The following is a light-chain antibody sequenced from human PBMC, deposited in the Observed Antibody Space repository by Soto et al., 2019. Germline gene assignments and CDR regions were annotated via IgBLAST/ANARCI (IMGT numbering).Light chain of an antibody. CDR2: GAS. Sequence: VLTQSPGTLSFSPDESATLSCRASQSVSSTYWAWYQQKPGQAPWLLIFGASTRATGVPARFSGSGSGTEFTLTISSLQSEDFAVYYCQQYKDWPHTFGQGTKVDI. CDR1: QSVSSTY. J-gene: IGKJ1*01. V-gene: IGKV3-15*01. CDR3: QQYKDWPHT.